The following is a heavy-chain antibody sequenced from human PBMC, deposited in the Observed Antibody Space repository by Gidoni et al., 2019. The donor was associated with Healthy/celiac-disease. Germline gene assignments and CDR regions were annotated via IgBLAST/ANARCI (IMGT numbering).Heavy chain of an antibody. J-gene: IGHJ2*01. Sequence: QVQLQQWGAGLLKPSETLSLTCDVYGGSFSGYYWSWIRQPPGKGLEWIGEINHSGSTNYNPSLKSRVTISVDTSKNQFSLKLSSVTAADTAVYYCARSTEAAYWYFDLWGRGTLVTVSS. CDR2: INHSGST. D-gene: IGHD2-15*01. V-gene: IGHV4-34*01. CDR1: GGSFSGYY. CDR3: ARSTEAAYWYFDL.